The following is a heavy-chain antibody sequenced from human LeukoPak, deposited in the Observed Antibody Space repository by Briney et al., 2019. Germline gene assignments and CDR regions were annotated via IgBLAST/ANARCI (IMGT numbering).Heavy chain of an antibody. V-gene: IGHV3-23*01. J-gene: IGHJ5*01. Sequence: PGGSLILSCAASGFTISSYAMNWVRQAPGKGLDWVSGFTTTTYYTDSVKGRFTISRDNSKNTLYLQMNSLRPEDTGLYYCARGWADSWGQGTLVTVSS. CDR3: ARGWADS. D-gene: IGHD6-13*01. CDR1: GFTISSYA. CDR2: FTTTT.